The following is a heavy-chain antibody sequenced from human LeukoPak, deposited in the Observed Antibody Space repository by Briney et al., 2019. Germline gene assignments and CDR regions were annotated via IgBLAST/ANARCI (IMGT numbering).Heavy chain of an antibody. Sequence: SETLSLTCTVSGDSISSYYWSWIRQPPEKGLEWIGYIYYRGSTNYNPSLKSRVTISVDTSKTQFSLKMNSVTAADTAVYYCARLQRITMAGPDYWYFDLWGRGTLVTVSS. CDR2: IYYRGST. CDR3: ARLQRITMAGPDYWYFDL. V-gene: IGHV4-59*01. J-gene: IGHJ2*01. D-gene: IGHD3-10*01. CDR1: GDSISSYY.